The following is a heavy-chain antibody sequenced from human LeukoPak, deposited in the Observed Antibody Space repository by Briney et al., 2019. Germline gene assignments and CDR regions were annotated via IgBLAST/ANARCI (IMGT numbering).Heavy chain of an antibody. CDR1: GYNFTGYY. CDR2: INPNSGGT. J-gene: IGHJ4*02. V-gene: IGHV1-2*02. CDR3: VRVVGWELLDY. Sequence: GASVTVSCKPSGYNFTGYYMHWVRQAPGQGLEWMGWINPNSGGTNYAQNFQGRVTMTRDTSISTAYMEVSRLKSDDTAVYYCVRVVGWELLDYWGQGTLVTVSS. D-gene: IGHD1-26*01.